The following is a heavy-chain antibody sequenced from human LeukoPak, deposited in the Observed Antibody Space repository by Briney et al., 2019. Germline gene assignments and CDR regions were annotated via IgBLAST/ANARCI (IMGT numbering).Heavy chain of an antibody. J-gene: IGHJ4*02. CDR3: DASDF. CDR1: AFTFATSA. V-gene: IGHV3-23*01. CDR2: INSGGNI. Sequence: GSLRLPCAASAFTFATSAMVWVRQPPAKGLGWVSTINSGGNIHYADSVTRRFTIARRNSKNTPYLQINNIRAEDTAIDYCDASDFWGQGTLVTVSS.